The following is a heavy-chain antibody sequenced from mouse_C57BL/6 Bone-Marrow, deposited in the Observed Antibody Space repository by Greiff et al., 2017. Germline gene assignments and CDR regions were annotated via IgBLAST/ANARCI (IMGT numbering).Heavy chain of an antibody. Sequence: EVQLQQSGPELVKPGASVKMSCKASGYTFTDYNMHWVKQSHGKSLEWIGYINPNNGGTSYNQKFKGKATLTVNKSSSTAYMELRSLTSEDSAVYYCASSYYDYDWFAYWGQGTLVTVSA. J-gene: IGHJ3*01. D-gene: IGHD2-4*01. CDR2: INPNNGGT. CDR3: ASSYYDYDWFAY. V-gene: IGHV1-22*01. CDR1: GYTFTDYN.